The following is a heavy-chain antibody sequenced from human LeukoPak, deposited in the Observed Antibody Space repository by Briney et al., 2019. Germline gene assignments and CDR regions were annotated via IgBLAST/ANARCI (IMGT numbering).Heavy chain of an antibody. CDR2: IIPIFGTA. D-gene: IGHD6-13*01. CDR1: GGTFSSYA. V-gene: IGHV1-69*13. J-gene: IGHJ4*02. Sequence: EASVKVSCKASGGTFSSYAINWVRQAPGQGLEWMGGIIPIFGTANYAQKFQGRVTITADESTSTAYMELSSLRSEDTAVYYCARGGIAAAGSFDYWGQGTLVTVSS. CDR3: ARGGIAAAGSFDY.